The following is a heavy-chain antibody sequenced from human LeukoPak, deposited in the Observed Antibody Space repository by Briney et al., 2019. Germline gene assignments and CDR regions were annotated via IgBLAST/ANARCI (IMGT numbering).Heavy chain of an antibody. Sequence: GGSLRLSCATSGFPFSSYWMPWVRQAPGKGLEWVSRINGDGTTTTYADSVKGRFTISRDNTENILYLQMDSLRAEDTAIYYCSRSQFDYWGQGVLVTVSS. CDR3: SRSQFDY. CDR2: INGDGTTT. CDR1: GFPFSSYW. J-gene: IGHJ4*02. V-gene: IGHV3-74*01.